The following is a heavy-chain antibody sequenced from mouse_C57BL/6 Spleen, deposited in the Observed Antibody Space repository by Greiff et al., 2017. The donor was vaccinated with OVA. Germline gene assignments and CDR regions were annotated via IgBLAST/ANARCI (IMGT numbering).Heavy chain of an antibody. CDR2: IYPGDGST. V-gene: IGHV1-85*01. CDR1: GYTFTSYD. Sequence: VQLQESGPELVQPGASVKLSCTASGYTFTSYDVNWVKQRPGQGLEWIGGIYPGDGSTKYDGKFKGKATMTGDTSSNTAYMELRSLTSEDTAVYFCARRACGSGNEFAYWGQGTMVTVSA. J-gene: IGHJ3*01. D-gene: IGHD1-1*01. CDR3: ARRACGSGNEFAY.